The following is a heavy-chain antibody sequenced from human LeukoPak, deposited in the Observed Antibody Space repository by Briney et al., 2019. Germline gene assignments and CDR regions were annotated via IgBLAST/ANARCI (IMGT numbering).Heavy chain of an antibody. CDR1: GFTFSSYT. CDR3: AKGEGGDSGWYGDY. D-gene: IGHD6-19*01. V-gene: IGHV3-30*04. Sequence: PGKSLRLSCAASGFTFSSYTMHWVRQAPGKGLEWVAVISYDGTNKYYADSVKGRFTISRDNSKNTLFLQMNSLRAEDTAVYYCAKGEGGDSGWYGDYWGQGTLVTVSS. J-gene: IGHJ4*02. CDR2: ISYDGTNK.